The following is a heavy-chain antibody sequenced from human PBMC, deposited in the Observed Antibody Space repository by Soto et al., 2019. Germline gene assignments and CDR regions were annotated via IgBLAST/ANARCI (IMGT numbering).Heavy chain of an antibody. CDR3: ARDGPIQHHTDY. J-gene: IGHJ4*02. V-gene: IGHV3-33*01. Sequence: QVQVVDSGGGVVQPGRSLRLSCVVSGGIFTNYGMHWVRQAPGKGLEWVTIIFSDGTSKYYIDSVEGRFTISRDNSKNTLYLQMNNLRPEDTAVYYCARDGPIQHHTDYWGQGTLVTVSS. CDR1: GGIFTNYG. CDR2: IFSDGTSK.